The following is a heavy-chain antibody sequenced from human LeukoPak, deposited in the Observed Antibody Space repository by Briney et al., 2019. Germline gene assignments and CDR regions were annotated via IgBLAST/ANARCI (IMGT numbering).Heavy chain of an antibody. Sequence: GGSLRLSCAASGFTFSSYWMSWVRQAPGRGLEWVANIKQDGSEKYYVDSVKGRFTISRDNAKNSLYLQMTSLRAEDPAVYYCARDSTVVVAAYSGGWFDPWGQGTLVTVSS. CDR1: GFTFSSYW. CDR3: ARDSTVVVAAYSGGWFDP. J-gene: IGHJ5*02. V-gene: IGHV3-7*01. D-gene: IGHD2-15*01. CDR2: IKQDGSEK.